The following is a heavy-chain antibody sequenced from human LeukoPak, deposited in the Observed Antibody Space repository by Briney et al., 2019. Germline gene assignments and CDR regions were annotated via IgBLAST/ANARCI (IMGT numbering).Heavy chain of an antibody. V-gene: IGHV1-8*01. J-gene: IGHJ4*02. CDR2: MNPNSGNT. CDR3: ARAATMVRGELMGY. Sequence: GASVKVSCKASGYTFTSYDINWVRQATGQGLEWMGWMNPNSGNTGYAQKFQGRVTMTRNTSISTAYMELSSLRSEDTAVCYCARAATMVRGELMGYWGQGTLVTVSS. CDR1: GYTFTSYD. D-gene: IGHD3-10*01.